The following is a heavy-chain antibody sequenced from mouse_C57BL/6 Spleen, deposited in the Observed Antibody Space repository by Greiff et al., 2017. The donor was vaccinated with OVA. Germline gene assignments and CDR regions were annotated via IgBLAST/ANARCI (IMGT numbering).Heavy chain of an antibody. Sequence: VQLKQSVAELVRPGASVKLSCTASGFNFKNSYMHWVKQRPEQGLEWIGRIDPANGNTKYAPKFQGKATIPADTSSNTAYLQLSSLTAEDTAIYYCARSGDYYGSSSDWGQGTTLTVSS. J-gene: IGHJ2*01. V-gene: IGHV14-3*01. D-gene: IGHD1-1*01. CDR1: GFNFKNSY. CDR2: IDPANGNT. CDR3: ARSGDYYGSSSD.